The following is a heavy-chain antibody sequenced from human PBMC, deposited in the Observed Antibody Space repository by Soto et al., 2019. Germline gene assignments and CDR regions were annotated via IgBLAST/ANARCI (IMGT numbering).Heavy chain of an antibody. J-gene: IGHJ6*02. CDR3: ARGHGLLWFGELLGKYYYYGMDV. D-gene: IGHD3-10*01. CDR1: GGSFSGYY. Sequence: SENLSLTCAVYGGSFSGYYWRGIGEPPGKGMEWMGEINHSGSTNYNPSLKSRVTISVDTSKNQFSLKLSSVTAADTAVYYCARGHGLLWFGELLGKYYYYGMDVWGQGTTVTVSS. V-gene: IGHV4-34*01. CDR2: INHSGST.